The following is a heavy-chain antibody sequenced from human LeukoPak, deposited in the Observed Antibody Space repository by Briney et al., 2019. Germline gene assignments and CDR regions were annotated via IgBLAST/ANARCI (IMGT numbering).Heavy chain of an antibody. Sequence: KAGGSLRLSCAASGFTFSDYYMTWIRQAPGKGLEWVSYIRSGGTTIYYADSVKGRFTISRDNAKNSLYLQMNSLRAEDTAVYFCARIPAWLGAFGYFDVWGRGTLVTVSS. CDR2: IRSGGTTI. J-gene: IGHJ2*01. V-gene: IGHV3-11*01. D-gene: IGHD3-10*01. CDR3: ARIPAWLGAFGYFDV. CDR1: GFTFSDYY.